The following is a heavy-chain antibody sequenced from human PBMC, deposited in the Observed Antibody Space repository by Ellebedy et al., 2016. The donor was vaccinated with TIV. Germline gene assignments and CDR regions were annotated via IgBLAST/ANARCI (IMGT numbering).Heavy chain of an antibody. CDR3: ARTRRHDPSPDNWFDP. CDR2: ISYSGGA. D-gene: IGHD6-6*01. J-gene: IGHJ5*02. Sequence: SETLSLXCTVSGASIISGGFYWSWIRQLPGKGLEWIGYISYSGGAFYNPSLKSRLTMSVDTSRNHFSLNLSSMTAADTAVYYCARTRRHDPSPDNWFDPWGQGTLVTVSS. V-gene: IGHV4-31*03. CDR1: GASIISGGFY.